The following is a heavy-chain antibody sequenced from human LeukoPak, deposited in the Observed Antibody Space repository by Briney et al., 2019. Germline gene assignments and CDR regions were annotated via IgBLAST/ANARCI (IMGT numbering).Heavy chain of an antibody. CDR3: ASLLYCSSTSCYLDDYYGMDV. D-gene: IGHD2-2*01. V-gene: IGHV3-72*01. Sequence: GRSLRLSCAASGFSFSDQYMDSVSQAPGKGLEWVGRTRNKANSYTTEYAASVKGRFTISRDDSKNSLDLQMNSLKTEDTAVYYCASLLYCSSTSCYLDDYYGMDVWGQGTTVTVSS. J-gene: IGHJ6*02. CDR2: TRNKANSYTT. CDR1: GFSFSDQY.